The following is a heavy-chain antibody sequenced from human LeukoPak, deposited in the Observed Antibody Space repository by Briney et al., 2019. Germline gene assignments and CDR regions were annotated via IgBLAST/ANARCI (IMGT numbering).Heavy chain of an antibody. CDR2: INRNGGST. Sequence: GGSLRLSCAASGFTFDDYGMSRVRHAPGKGLEWVSGINRNGGSTGYADSVKGRFTISRDNAKNSLYLQMNSLRAEDTALYHCARVLSGSYGLRGAFDIWGQGTMVTVSS. CDR1: GFTFDDYG. J-gene: IGHJ3*02. V-gene: IGHV3-20*01. CDR3: ARVLSGSYGLRGAFDI. D-gene: IGHD1-26*01.